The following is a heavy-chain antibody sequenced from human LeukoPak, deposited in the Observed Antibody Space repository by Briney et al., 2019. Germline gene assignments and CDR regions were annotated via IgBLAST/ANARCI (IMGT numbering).Heavy chain of an antibody. D-gene: IGHD2-15*01. V-gene: IGHV3-23*01. Sequence: GGSLRLSCAASGFTFSRYAMSWVRQATGKGVEWVSAISGSGGSTYYADSVKGRFTISRDNSKNTLYLQMNSLRAEDTAVYYCATRSGGSCYSGLCAFDIWGQGTMVTVSS. J-gene: IGHJ3*02. CDR1: GFTFSRYA. CDR3: ATRSGGSCYSGLCAFDI. CDR2: ISGSGGST.